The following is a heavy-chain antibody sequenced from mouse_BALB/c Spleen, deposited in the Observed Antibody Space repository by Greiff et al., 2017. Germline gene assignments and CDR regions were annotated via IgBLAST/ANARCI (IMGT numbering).Heavy chain of an antibody. D-gene: IGHD1-1*01. CDR1: GYTFTSYW. J-gene: IGHJ3*01. Sequence: QVQLQQSGAELARPGASVKLSCKASGYTFTSYWMQWVKQRPGQGLEWIGAIYPGDGDTRYTQKFKGKATLTADKSSSTAYMQLSSLASEDSAVYYCARWDYYGSSAYWGQGTLVTVSA. V-gene: IGHV1-87*01. CDR2: IYPGDGDT. CDR3: ARWDYYGSSAY.